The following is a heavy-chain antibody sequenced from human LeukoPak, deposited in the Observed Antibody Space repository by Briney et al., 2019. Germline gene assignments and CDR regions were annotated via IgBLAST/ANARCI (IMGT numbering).Heavy chain of an antibody. CDR1: GFSISAYW. CDR3: ARVYWTGRNY. CDR2: IYPDGRTI. V-gene: IGHV3-74*01. D-gene: IGHD3/OR15-3a*01. Sequence: GGSLRLSCAASGFSISAYWMSWVSQAPGQGLMWVSRIYPDGRTIDYAVSVKGRFTTSRDNANNMLYLGMNSLRDEDADVYYCARVYWTGRNYWGRGTLVTVSS. J-gene: IGHJ4*02.